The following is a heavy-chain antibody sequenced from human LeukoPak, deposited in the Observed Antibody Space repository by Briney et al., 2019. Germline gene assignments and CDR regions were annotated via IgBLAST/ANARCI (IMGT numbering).Heavy chain of an antibody. CDR3: ARARYYGPGSHCFLV. CDR1: GFTFSGFA. J-gene: IGHJ4*02. D-gene: IGHD3-10*01. Sequence: GGSLRLSCAASGFTFSGFAMSWLRRTPGKGLEGVSGISGTGDNTLYADCVKGRFTISRDSSKNLPYPHMNSMRAEDTAVSFCARARYYGPGSHCFLVWGQGTLVTVSS. CDR2: ISGTGDNT. V-gene: IGHV3-23*01.